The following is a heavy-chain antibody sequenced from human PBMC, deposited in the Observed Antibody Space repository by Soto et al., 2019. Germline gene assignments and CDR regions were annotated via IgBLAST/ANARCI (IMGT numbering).Heavy chain of an antibody. V-gene: IGHV1-18*01. J-gene: IGHJ4*02. CDR3: ARDTSRGEYDY. CDR2: INVYNGNT. Sequence: QVQLVQSGAEVKKPGASVKVSCKASGYTFTSYGISWVRQAPGQGLEWMGWINVYNGNTNYAQKLKGRATMTTDTPTSTAYLDLRSLRSDDTAVYFCARDTSRGEYDYWGQGTLVTVSS. D-gene: IGHD3-10*01. CDR1: GYTFTSYG.